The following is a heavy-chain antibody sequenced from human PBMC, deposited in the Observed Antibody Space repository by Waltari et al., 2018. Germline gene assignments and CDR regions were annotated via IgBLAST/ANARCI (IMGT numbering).Heavy chain of an antibody. CDR2: MNTNSGDT. J-gene: IGHJ6*02. CDR3: ARGGIGASGTRYYYAMDV. D-gene: IGHD1-26*01. V-gene: IGHV1-8*01. Sequence: AMGRGREWIGWMNTNSGDTADAQKFQGRVTTTKKPSINTAYMAVRSLRSEDSAVYYCARGGIGASGTRYYYAMDVWGQGTTVIVSS.